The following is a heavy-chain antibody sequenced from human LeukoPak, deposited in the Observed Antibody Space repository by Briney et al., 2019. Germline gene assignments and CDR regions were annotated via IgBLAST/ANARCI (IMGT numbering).Heavy chain of an antibody. D-gene: IGHD3-10*01. CDR2: IKQDGSER. CDR1: GFTFSNYW. Sequence: GGSLRLSCAASGFTFSNYWMTWVRQAPGKGLEWVANIKQDGSERDYVDTVKGRFTVSRDDAKNSLYLQVNGLRAEDTAVYYCARGITMANWGQGTLVTVSS. V-gene: IGHV3-7*04. J-gene: IGHJ4*02. CDR3: ARGITMAN.